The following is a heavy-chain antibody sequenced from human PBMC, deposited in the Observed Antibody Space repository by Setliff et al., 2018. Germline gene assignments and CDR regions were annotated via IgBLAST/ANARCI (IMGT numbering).Heavy chain of an antibody. V-gene: IGHV3-11*04. CDR3: ARDITLTTVREGGMDV. CDR1: GFTFSDYY. Sequence: GGSLRLSCAASGFTFSDYYMNWIRQAPGKGLEWVSYISTRGNTVEYVDSVKGRFTISRDNAKNLLYLEMNSLRAEDTAVYYCARDITLTTVREGGMDVWGKGTTVTVSS. CDR2: ISTRGNTV. D-gene: IGHD3-10*01. J-gene: IGHJ6*03.